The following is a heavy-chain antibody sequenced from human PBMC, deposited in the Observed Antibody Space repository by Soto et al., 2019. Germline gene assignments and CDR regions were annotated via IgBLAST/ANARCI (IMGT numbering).Heavy chain of an antibody. V-gene: IGHV1-69*13. J-gene: IGHJ5*02. Sequence: ASVKVSCKASGGTFSSHAISWVRQAPGQGLERMGGIIPIFGTANYAQKFQGRVTITADESTSTAYMELSSLRSEDTAVYFCAIAGCSSTSCYLSWFDPWGQGTLVTVSS. CDR2: IIPIFGTA. CDR3: AIAGCSSTSCYLSWFDP. D-gene: IGHD2-2*01. CDR1: GGTFSSHA.